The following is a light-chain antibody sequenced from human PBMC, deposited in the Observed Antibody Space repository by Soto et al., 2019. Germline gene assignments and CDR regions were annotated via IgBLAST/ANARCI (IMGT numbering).Light chain of an antibody. CDR3: QQYDQRYT. J-gene: IGKJ2*01. V-gene: IGKV3-15*01. CDR2: SAS. CDR1: QSVSTG. Sequence: EIVMTQSPAALSVSPGEGATLYCRASQSVSTGLAWYQQKPGLPPRLLIYSASTRATGVPARFSGSGSGTEFTLTISSLQSEDFAIYYCQQYDQRYTFGQGTKLEIK.